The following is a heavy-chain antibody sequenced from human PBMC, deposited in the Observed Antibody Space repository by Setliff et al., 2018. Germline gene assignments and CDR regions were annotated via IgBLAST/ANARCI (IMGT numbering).Heavy chain of an antibody. CDR2: INPSSGRT. CDR1: GYTFTSYA. CDR3: ARDVFPYHYEGAFDI. D-gene: IGHD3-22*01. Sequence: ASVKVSCKASGYTFTSYAMHWVRQAPGQRLEWMGWINPSSGRTSYAQKFQGRVTMTRDTSTSTVYMDMSSLRSEDTAVYYCARDVFPYHYEGAFDIWGQGTMVTVSS. J-gene: IGHJ3*02. V-gene: IGHV1-46*01.